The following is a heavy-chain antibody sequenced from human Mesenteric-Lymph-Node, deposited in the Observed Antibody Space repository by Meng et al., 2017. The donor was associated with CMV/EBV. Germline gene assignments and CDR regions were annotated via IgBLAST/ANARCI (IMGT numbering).Heavy chain of an antibody. CDR3: ARSVGYCSGGYCYPFDY. J-gene: IGHJ4*02. CDR1: GGSISSSSHY. CDR2: IFYSGSLFHSGST. Sequence: SETLSLTCTVSGGSISSSSHYWGWIRQPPGKGLEWIGSIFYSGSLFHSGSTYYNPSFKSRVTISVDTSKNHFSLKVNSVTAADTAVYYCARSVGYCSGGYCYPFDYWGQRTQVTVSS. D-gene: IGHD2-15*01. V-gene: IGHV4-39*02.